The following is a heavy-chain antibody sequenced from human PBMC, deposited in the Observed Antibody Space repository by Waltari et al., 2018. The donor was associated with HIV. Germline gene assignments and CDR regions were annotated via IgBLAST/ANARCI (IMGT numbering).Heavy chain of an antibody. CDR1: GLPSSSHA. CDR3: ARDRLHSNGLWDPAEH. V-gene: IGHV3-23*01. D-gene: IGHD2-8*01. Sequence: EVQLLESGGGLVQPGGSLRLSCAAAGLPSSSHAMPWVRQAPEKGLECVSGIGGGDDIYYAESVKGRFTISRDNSKNTVYLQMKSLRVEDTAIYYCARDRLHSNGLWDPAEHWGQGTLVTVSS. J-gene: IGHJ4*02. CDR2: IGGGDDI.